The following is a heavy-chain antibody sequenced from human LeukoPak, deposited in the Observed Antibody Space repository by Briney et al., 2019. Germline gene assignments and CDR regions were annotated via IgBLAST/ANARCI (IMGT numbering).Heavy chain of an antibody. CDR2: IWYDGSNK. V-gene: IGHV3-33*06. CDR3: AKDQAKRWLRFPLSIAAVPLGY. Sequence: PGRSLRLSCAASGFTFSSYGMHWVRQAPGKGLEWVAVIWYDGSNKYYADSVKGRFTISRENSKNTLYLQMNSLRAEDTAVYYCAKDQAKRWLRFPLSIAAVPLGYWGQGTLVTVSS. CDR1: GFTFSSYG. J-gene: IGHJ4*02. D-gene: IGHD5-12*01.